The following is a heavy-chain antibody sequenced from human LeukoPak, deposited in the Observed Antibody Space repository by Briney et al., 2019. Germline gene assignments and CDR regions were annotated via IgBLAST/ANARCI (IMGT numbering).Heavy chain of an antibody. V-gene: IGHV4-39*01. CDR3: VREEASAGDF. J-gene: IGHJ4*02. Sequence: SETLSLTCTVSGGSITSSRHFWAWVRQPPGKGLEWMGSIHYTENTFYSPSLQSRVSISVDTSKNQFSLKVYSVTATDTAVYYCVREEASAGDFWGQGTLVTVSS. CDR1: GGSITSSRHF. D-gene: IGHD6-19*01. CDR2: IHYTENT.